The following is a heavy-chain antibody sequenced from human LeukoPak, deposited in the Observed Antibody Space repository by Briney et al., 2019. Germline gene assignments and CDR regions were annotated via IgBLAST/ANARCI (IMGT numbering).Heavy chain of an antibody. Sequence: PGGSLRLSCAASGFTFSSYAMSWVRPAPGKGLEWVSAISGSGGSTYYADSVKGRFTISRDNSKNTLYLQMNSLRAEDTAVYYCAKDKVYDFWSGYPYFDYWGQGTLVTVSS. J-gene: IGHJ4*02. CDR3: AKDKVYDFWSGYPYFDY. CDR2: ISGSGGST. D-gene: IGHD3-3*01. V-gene: IGHV3-23*01. CDR1: GFTFSSYA.